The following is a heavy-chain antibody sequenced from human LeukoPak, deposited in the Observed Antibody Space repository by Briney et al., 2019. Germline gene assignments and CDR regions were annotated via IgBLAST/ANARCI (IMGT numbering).Heavy chain of an antibody. CDR3: AKDGDLLAIPYYFDY. J-gene: IGHJ4*02. D-gene: IGHD2-21*01. Sequence: GGSLRLSCAASGFTFNNYAMSWVRQAPGKGLEWVSAISGSGGSKYYADSVKGRFTISRDNSKNTLYLQMNSLRAEDTAVYYCAKDGDLLAIPYYFDYWGQGTLVTVSS. V-gene: IGHV3-23*01. CDR1: GFTFNNYA. CDR2: ISGSGGSK.